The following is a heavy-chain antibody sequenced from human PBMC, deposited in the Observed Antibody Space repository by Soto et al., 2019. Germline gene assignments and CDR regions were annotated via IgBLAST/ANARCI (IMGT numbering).Heavy chain of an antibody. CDR1: GCTFCGYC. J-gene: IGHJ4*02. V-gene: IGHV3-23*01. Sequence: PGVSIRLSWAAAGCTFCGYCVSCVSQNPGKGLESVSAISGSGGSTYYADSVKGRFTIPRENSKNTLYPQINSLRAEATAVYYCAKDRHAYGDCQDYWGQGTLVTVSS. CDR3: AKDRHAYGDCQDY. D-gene: IGHD4-17*01. CDR2: ISGSGGST.